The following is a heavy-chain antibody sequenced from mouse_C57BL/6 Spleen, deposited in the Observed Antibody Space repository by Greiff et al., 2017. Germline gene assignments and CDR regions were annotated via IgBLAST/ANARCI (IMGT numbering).Heavy chain of an antibody. J-gene: IGHJ3*01. CDR2: INPNNGGT. CDR3: ARGAYYSNPWFAY. Sequence: EVQLQQSGPELVKPGASVKMSCKASGYTFTDYNMHWVKQSHGKSLEWIGYINPNNGGTSYNQKFKGKATLTVNKSSSTAYMELRSLTSEDSAVSYCARGAYYSNPWFAYWGQGTLVTVSA. V-gene: IGHV1-22*01. D-gene: IGHD2-5*01. CDR1: GYTFTDYN.